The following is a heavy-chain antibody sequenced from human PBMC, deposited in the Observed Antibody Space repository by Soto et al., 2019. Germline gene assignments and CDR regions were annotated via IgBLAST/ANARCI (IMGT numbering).Heavy chain of an antibody. J-gene: IGHJ6*02. V-gene: IGHV5-51*01. CDR1: GYSFTSYW. D-gene: IGHD5-18*01. Sequence: GESLKISCKGSGYSFTSYWIGWVRQMPGKGLEWMGIIYPGDSDTRYSPSFQGQVTISADKSISTAYLQWSSLKASDTAMSYCARHMPDGYGSLYYYYGMDVWGQGTTVRVSS. CDR2: IYPGDSDT. CDR3: ARHMPDGYGSLYYYYGMDV.